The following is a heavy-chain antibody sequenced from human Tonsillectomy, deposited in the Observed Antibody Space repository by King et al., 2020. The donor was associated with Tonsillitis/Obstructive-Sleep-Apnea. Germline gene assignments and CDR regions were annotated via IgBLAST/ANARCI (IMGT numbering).Heavy chain of an antibody. V-gene: IGHV4-31*03. J-gene: IGHJ6*03. D-gene: IGHD6-6*01. CDR1: GVSISSGGYY. CDR3: ARTSIEDRPYYYYYMDV. Sequence: VQLQESGPGLVKPSQTLSLTCTVSGVSISSGGYYWSWIRQHPGKGLEWIGYIYYSGSTYYNPSLKSRVTISVDTSKNQFSLKLSSVTAADTAVYYCARTSIEDRPYYYYYMDVWGKGTTVTVSS. CDR2: IYYSGST.